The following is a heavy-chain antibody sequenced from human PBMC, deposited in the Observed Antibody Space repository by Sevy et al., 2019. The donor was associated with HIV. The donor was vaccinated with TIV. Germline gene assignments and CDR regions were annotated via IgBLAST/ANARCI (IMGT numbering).Heavy chain of an antibody. Sequence: ASVKVSCKASGYTFTGYYMHWVRQAPGQGLEWMGWINPNSGGTNYAQKFQGRVTMTRDTSISTAYMELRRLRADDTAVYYCARDTGDGYNLFDYWGQGTLVTVSS. V-gene: IGHV1-2*02. J-gene: IGHJ4*02. CDR3: ARDTGDGYNLFDY. D-gene: IGHD5-12*01. CDR2: INPNSGGT. CDR1: GYTFTGYY.